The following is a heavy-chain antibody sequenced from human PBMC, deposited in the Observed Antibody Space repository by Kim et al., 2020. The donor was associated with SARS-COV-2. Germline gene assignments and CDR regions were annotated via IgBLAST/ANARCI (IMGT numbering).Heavy chain of an antibody. Sequence: SETLSLTCTVSGGSVSSGSYYWSWIRQPPGKGLEWIGYIYYSGSTNYNPSLKSRVTISVDTSKNQFSLKLSSVTAADTAVYYCARANGELFGVDYWGQGTLVTVSS. CDR2: IYYSGST. CDR1: GGSVSSGSYY. D-gene: IGHD3-10*01. V-gene: IGHV4-61*01. J-gene: IGHJ4*02. CDR3: ARANGELFGVDY.